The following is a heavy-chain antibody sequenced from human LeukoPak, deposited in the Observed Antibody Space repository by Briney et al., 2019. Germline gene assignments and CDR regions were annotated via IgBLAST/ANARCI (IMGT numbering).Heavy chain of an antibody. CDR2: INQDGSVT. Sequence: GGSLRLSCAASGFTFSSYYMNWVRQIQGKGREWAASINQDGSVTHYVDSVRGRFTISRDNDRNSLYLRMNSLRAEETAVYYCARDDEYVTSGRHYDRLECWGQGTLVIASS. D-gene: IGHD3-22*01. J-gene: IGHJ4*02. CDR3: ARDDEYVTSGRHYDRLEC. V-gene: IGHV3-7*01. CDR1: GFTFSSYY.